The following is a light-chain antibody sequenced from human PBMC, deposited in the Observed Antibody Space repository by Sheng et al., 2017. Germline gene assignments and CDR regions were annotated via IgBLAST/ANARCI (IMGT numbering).Light chain of an antibody. CDR1: QDISNY. CDR3: QQYDNLPLT. V-gene: IGKV1-33*01. CDR2: DAS. J-gene: IGKJ4*01. Sequence: DIQMTQSPSSLSASVGDRVTIICQASQDISNYLNWYQQKPGKAPKLLIYDASNLETGVPSGFSGSGSGTDFTFTISSLQPEDIATYYCQQYDNLPLTFGGGTKVXI.